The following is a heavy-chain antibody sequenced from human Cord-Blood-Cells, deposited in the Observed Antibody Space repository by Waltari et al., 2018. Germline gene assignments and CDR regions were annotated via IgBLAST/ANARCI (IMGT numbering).Heavy chain of an antibody. CDR1: GYTFTGYY. D-gene: IGHD2-15*01. J-gene: IGHJ6*03. CDR2: INPNSGGT. CDR3: ARDGSSYYYYYMDV. Sequence: QVQLVPSGAEVKKPGASVKVSCKASGYTFTGYYMHWVRQAPGQGLEWRGWINPNSGGTNFAQKFQDRVTMTRDTSISTAYVGLSGLRSDDTAVYYCARDGSSYYYYYMDVWGKGTTVTVSS. V-gene: IGHV1-2*02.